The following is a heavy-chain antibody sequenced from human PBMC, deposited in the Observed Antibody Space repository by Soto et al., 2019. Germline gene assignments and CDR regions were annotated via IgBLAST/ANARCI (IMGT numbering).Heavy chain of an antibody. D-gene: IGHD3-10*01. CDR3: EWVCAPKQGIHGWRCE. CDR2: IDWDDDK. CDR1: GFSLKTSGMC. V-gene: IGHV2-70*11. J-gene: IGHJ4*02. Sequence: SGPTLVNPTQTLTLTCTFSGFSLKTSGMCVSWIRQPPGKALEWLARIDWDDDKYYSTSLKTRLTISKDTSKNQVVLTMTNMDPVDTATYVCEWVCAPKQGIHGWRCEWGQGTLVTVSS.